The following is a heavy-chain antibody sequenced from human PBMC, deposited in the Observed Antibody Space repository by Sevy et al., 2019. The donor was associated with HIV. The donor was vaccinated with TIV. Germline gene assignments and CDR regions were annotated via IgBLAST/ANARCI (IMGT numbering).Heavy chain of an antibody. Sequence: ASVKVSCKASGYTFTAYHMHWIRQAPGQGLEWMGWVYPNSGGTEYAQKFQGRVTMTTDTSINTAYLELSGLRSDDTAMYCCSRASWYFANWGQGTLVTVSS. CDR3: SRASWYFAN. D-gene: IGHD6-13*01. J-gene: IGHJ4*02. CDR2: VYPNSGGT. V-gene: IGHV1-2*02. CDR1: GYTFTAYH.